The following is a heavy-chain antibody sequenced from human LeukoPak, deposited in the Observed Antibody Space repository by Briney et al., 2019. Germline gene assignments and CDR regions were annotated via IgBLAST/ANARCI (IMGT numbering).Heavy chain of an antibody. CDR2: ISSSSSYI. J-gene: IGHJ4*02. V-gene: IGHV3-21*01. CDR1: GFTFSSYS. Sequence: GGSLRLSCAASGFTFSSYSMNWVRQAPGKGLEWVSSISSSSSYIYYADSVKGRFTISRDNAKNSLYLQMNSLRAEDTAVYYCARDDGYSSSWGRSGGDYWGQGTLVTVSS. CDR3: ARDDGYSSSWGRSGGDY. D-gene: IGHD6-13*01.